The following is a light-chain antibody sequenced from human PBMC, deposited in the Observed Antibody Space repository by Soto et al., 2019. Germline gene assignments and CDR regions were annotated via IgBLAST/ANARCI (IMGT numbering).Light chain of an antibody. CDR1: QDIKKY. V-gene: IGKV1-33*01. CDR2: DAS. CDR3: QQFDTLMT. J-gene: IGKJ5*01. Sequence: DIQVTQSPSSLSASVGDTVTITCQASQDIKKYSNWYQYKPGKVPNLLIYDASILKTGVPSRFSGSGSGTDFTFTISSLQPEDNATYYCQQFDTLMTFGQGTRLEIK.